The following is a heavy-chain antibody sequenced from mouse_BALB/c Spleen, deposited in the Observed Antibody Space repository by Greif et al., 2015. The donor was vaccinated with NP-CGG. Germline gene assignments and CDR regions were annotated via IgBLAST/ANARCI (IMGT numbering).Heavy chain of an antibody. V-gene: IGHV14-4*02. Sequence: VQLKQSGAELVRSGASVKLSCTASGFNIKDYYMHWVKQRPEQGLEWIGWIDPENGDTEYTPKFQGKTTMTADTSSNTSVLHLCSLTSEDTARYYCNALSIGNYYAMDYWRPGTSVTVSS. D-gene: IGHD2-1*01. J-gene: IGHJ4*01. CDR3: NALSIGNYYAMDY. CDR2: IDPENGDT. CDR1: GFNIKDYY.